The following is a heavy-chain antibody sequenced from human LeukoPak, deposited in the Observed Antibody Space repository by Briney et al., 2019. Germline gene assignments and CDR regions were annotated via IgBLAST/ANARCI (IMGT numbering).Heavy chain of an antibody. J-gene: IGHJ5*02. CDR3: AKDWTLWFGEYNLNWFDP. D-gene: IGHD3-10*01. CDR2: ISYDGSNK. V-gene: IGHV3-30-3*02. Sequence: GGSLRLSCAASGFTFSSYAMHWVRQAPGKGLEWVAVISYDGSNKYYADSVKGRFTISRDNSKNTLYLQMNSLRAEDTAVYYCAKDWTLWFGEYNLNWFDPWGQGTLVTVSS. CDR1: GFTFSSYA.